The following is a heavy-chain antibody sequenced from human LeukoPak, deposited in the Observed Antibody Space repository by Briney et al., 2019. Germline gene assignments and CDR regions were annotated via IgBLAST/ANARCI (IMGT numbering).Heavy chain of an antibody. CDR1: GFTFSSYE. D-gene: IGHD1-26*01. Sequence: QPGGSLRLSCAASGFTFSSYEMNWVRQAPGKGLEWVSYISSSGSTIYYADSVKGRFTISRDNAKNSLYLQMNSLRAEDTAVYYCRTDHSRWEPYYYYYMDVWGKGTTVTVSS. CDR3: RTDHSRWEPYYYYYMDV. CDR2: ISSSGSTI. J-gene: IGHJ6*03. V-gene: IGHV3-48*03.